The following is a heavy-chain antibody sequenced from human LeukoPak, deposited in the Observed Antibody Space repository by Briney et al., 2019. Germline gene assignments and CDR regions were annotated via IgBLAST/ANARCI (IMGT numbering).Heavy chain of an antibody. D-gene: IGHD2-21*02. CDR2: IHYTGRT. CDR3: AKETVEVPADDWFGP. CDR1: GGSINGDY. Sequence: SETLSLTCTISGGSINGDYWAWTRQTPGKGLEWIGYIHYTGRTSYNPSLKSRVAISADMSMNQFSLRLASVTAADTAVYYCAKETVEVPADDWFGPWGQGTLVTVSS. J-gene: IGHJ5*02. V-gene: IGHV4-59*01.